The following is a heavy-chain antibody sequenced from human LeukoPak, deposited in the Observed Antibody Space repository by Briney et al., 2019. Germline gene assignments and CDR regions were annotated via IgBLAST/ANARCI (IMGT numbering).Heavy chain of an antibody. CDR1: GYTFTSYG. CDR2: ISAYIGNT. Sequence: ASVKVSCKASGYTFTSYGISWVRQAPGQGLEWMGWISAYIGNTDYAQKLQGRVTMTTDTSTSTAYMELRSLRSDDTAVYYCARRDLTGSNWFDPWGQGTLVTVSS. V-gene: IGHV1-18*04. J-gene: IGHJ5*02. CDR3: ARRDLTGSNWFDP. D-gene: IGHD3-9*01.